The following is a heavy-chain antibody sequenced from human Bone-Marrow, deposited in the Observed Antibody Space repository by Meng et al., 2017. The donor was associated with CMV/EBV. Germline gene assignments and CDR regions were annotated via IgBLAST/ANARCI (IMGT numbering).Heavy chain of an antibody. CDR1: GFTFSSYG. J-gene: IGHJ4*02. D-gene: IGHD6-19*01. V-gene: IGHV3-30*02. CDR2: IRYDGSNK. Sequence: GESLKISCAASGFTFSSYGMHWVRQAPGKGLEWVAFIRYDGSNKYYADSVKGRFTISRDNSKNTLYLQMNSLRAEDTAVYYCAKERWGGWYPDYWGQGTLVTVSS. CDR3: AKERWGGWYPDY.